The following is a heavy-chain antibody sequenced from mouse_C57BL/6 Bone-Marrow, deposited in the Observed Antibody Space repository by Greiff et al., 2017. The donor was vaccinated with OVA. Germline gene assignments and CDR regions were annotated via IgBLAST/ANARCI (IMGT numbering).Heavy chain of an antibody. CDR2: IYPGDGDT. Sequence: QVQLKQSGPELVKPGASVKISCKASGYAFSSSWMNWVKQRPGKGLEWIGRIYPGDGDTNYNGKFKGKATLTADKSSSTAYMQLSSLTSEDSAVYFCARHPAYYAMDYWGQGTSVTVSS. CDR3: ARHPAYYAMDY. J-gene: IGHJ4*01. CDR1: GYAFSSSW. V-gene: IGHV1-82*01.